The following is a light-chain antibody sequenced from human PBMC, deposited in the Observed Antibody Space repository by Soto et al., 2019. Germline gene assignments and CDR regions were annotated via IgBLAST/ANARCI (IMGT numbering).Light chain of an antibody. V-gene: IGLV1-40*01. J-gene: IGLJ3*02. CDR3: QSYDSSLSGSV. Sequence: QSALTQPPSVSGAPGQRVTISCTGSSSNIGADYDVHWYQQLPGAAPKLLIRANTHRPSGVPDRFSASKSGTSASLAITGLQADDEADYYCQSYDSSLSGSVFGGGTKLTVL. CDR2: ANT. CDR1: SSNIGADYD.